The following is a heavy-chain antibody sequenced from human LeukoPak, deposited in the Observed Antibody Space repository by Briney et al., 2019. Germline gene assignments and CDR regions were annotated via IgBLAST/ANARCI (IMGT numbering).Heavy chain of an antibody. CDR3: ARFMNYYDSSGYAFDI. Sequence: GSLRLSCAASGFIFSNYYMHWVRQAPGKGLVWVSHINGDGSNVNYADSVKGRFTISRDNSKNTLYLQMNSLRAEDTAVYYCARFMNYYDSSGYAFDIWGQGTMVTVSS. V-gene: IGHV3-74*01. D-gene: IGHD3-22*01. CDR1: GFIFSNYY. CDR2: INGDGSNV. J-gene: IGHJ3*02.